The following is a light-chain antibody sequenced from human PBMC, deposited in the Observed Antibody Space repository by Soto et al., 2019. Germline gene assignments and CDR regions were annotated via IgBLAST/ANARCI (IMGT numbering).Light chain of an antibody. V-gene: IGKV1-33*01. CDR1: QNINNY. CDR2: DAS. J-gene: IGKJ1*01. CDR3: QHYNTYPWT. Sequence: DIQMTQSPSSLSASVGDRVTITCQASQNINNYLNWYQQKPGRAPKLLIYDASNLEAGVPSRFRGSGSGTEFTLTISSLQPGDFATYYCQHYNTYPWTFGQGTKVDIK.